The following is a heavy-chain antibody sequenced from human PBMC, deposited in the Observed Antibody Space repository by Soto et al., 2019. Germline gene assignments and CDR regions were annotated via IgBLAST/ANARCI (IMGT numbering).Heavy chain of an antibody. CDR3: AREDSIIIPAVPDF. D-gene: IGHD2-2*01. J-gene: IGHJ4*02. CDR2: ISKSDYT. Sequence: LRLSCTVSGFAFNNYGINWVRQAPGKGLEWVSSISKSDYTYYSDSVKGRFAISRDNAKSSVSLQMNTLRVEDTAVYYCAREDSIIIPAVPDFWGQGTLVTVSS. V-gene: IGHV3-21*01. CDR1: GFAFNNYG.